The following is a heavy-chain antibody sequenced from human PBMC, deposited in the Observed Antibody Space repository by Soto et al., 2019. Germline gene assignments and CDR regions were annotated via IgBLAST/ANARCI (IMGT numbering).Heavy chain of an antibody. J-gene: IGHJ4*02. CDR1: GGTFSSYT. CDR3: ASSVGAVTGYFDY. Sequence: ASVKVSCKASGGTFSSYTISWVRQAPGQGLEWMGRIIPILGIANYAQKFQGRVTITADKSTSTAYMELSSLRSEDTAVYYCASSVGAVTGYFDYWGQGTLVTVSS. CDR2: IIPILGIA. V-gene: IGHV1-69*02. D-gene: IGHD4-17*01.